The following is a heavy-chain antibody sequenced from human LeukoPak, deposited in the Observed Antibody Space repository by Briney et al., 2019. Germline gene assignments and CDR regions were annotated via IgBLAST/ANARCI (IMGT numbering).Heavy chain of an antibody. CDR3: ARVLYYYGSGSYYNGSPYWFDP. CDR1: GGSISSGGYS. D-gene: IGHD3-10*01. J-gene: IGHJ5*02. V-gene: IGHV4-30-2*01. Sequence: SETLSLTCAVSGGSISSGGYSWSWIRQPPGKGLEWIGYIYHSGSTYYNPSLKSRVTISVDRSKNQFSLKLSSVTAADTAVYYCARVLYYYGSGSYYNGSPYWFDPWGQGTLVTVSS. CDR2: IYHSGST.